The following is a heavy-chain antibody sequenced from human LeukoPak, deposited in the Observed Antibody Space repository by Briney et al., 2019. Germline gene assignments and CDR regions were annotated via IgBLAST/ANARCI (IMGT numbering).Heavy chain of an antibody. D-gene: IGHD1-1*01. CDR2: TSAHNDDT. J-gene: IGHJ4*02. V-gene: IGHV1-18*01. CDR1: GYTFTSYG. CDR3: ARDWDSRNDYFDP. Sequence: ASVKVSCKASGYTFTSYGISWVRQAPGQGLEWMGWTSAHNDDTNYAETLQGRLTMTTDISTSTAYMELTSLRSDDTTVYYCARDWDSRNDYFDPWGQGTLVIVSS.